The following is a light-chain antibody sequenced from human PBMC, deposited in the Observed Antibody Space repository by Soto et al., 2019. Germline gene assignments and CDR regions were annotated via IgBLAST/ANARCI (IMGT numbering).Light chain of an antibody. J-gene: IGKJ5*01. Sequence: DIQVTQSPSTLSASLGDRVTITCRASQSISNWLAWYQQKPGKAPKLLIYKASTLKSGVPSRFSGSGSGTDFTLTINSLQPEDYATYYCQQFNSFPITFGQGTRLEIK. V-gene: IGKV1-5*03. CDR1: QSISNW. CDR2: KAS. CDR3: QQFNSFPIT.